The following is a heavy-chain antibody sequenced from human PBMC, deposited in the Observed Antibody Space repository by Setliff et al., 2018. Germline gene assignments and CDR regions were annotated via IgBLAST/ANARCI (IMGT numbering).Heavy chain of an antibody. J-gene: IGHJ6*03. D-gene: IGHD6-19*01. Sequence: SETLSLTCTVSGGSISSGDYYWSWIRQPPGKGLEWIGYIYFSGSTYYNPSLKSRVTMSIDTSKNQFSLKLNSVTAADMAVYYCAREQWLDPPGYYYMDVWAKGTTVTVSS. CDR1: GGSISSGDYY. CDR2: IYFSGST. CDR3: AREQWLDPPGYYYMDV. V-gene: IGHV4-61*08.